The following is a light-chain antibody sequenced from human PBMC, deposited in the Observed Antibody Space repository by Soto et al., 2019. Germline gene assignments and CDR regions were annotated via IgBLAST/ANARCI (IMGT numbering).Light chain of an antibody. J-gene: IGKJ1*01. CDR2: KAS. CDR1: QTISSW. V-gene: IGKV1-5*03. CDR3: QQYNSYSPWT. Sequence: DIQMTQSPSTPSGSVGDRVTITCRASQTISSWLAWYQQKPGKAPKLLIYKASTLKSGVPSRFSGSGSGTEFTLTISSLQPDDFATYYCQQYNSYSPWTFGQGTKVDIK.